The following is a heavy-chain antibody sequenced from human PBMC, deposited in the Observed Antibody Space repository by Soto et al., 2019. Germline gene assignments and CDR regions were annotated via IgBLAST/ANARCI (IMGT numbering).Heavy chain of an antibody. V-gene: IGHV1-8*01. D-gene: IGHD3-9*01. CDR1: GYTFTSYD. Sequence: ASVKVSCKASGYTFTSYDINWVRQATGQGLEWMGWMNPNSGNTGYAQKIQGRVTMTRNTSISTAYMELSSLRSEDTAVYYCAFCLFYILPGYYKDTVDVYMDVWGKGTTVTVSS. J-gene: IGHJ6*03. CDR3: AFCLFYILPGYYKDTVDVYMDV. CDR2: MNPNSGNT.